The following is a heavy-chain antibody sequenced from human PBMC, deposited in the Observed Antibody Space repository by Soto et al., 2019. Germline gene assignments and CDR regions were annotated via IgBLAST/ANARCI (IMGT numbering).Heavy chain of an antibody. J-gene: IGHJ6*03. V-gene: IGHV1-46*03. CDR1: GYTFTSYY. D-gene: IGHD3-3*01. CDR3: ARVDYDFLSGYWTDDKNRTYYYYMDV. CDR2: INPSGGST. Sequence: ASVKVSCKASGYTFTSYYMHWVRQAPGQGLEWMGIINPSGGSTSYAQKFQGRVTMTRDTSTSTIYMELSSLRSEDTAVYYCARVDYDFLSGYWTDDKNRTYYYYMDVWGKGTTVTVSS.